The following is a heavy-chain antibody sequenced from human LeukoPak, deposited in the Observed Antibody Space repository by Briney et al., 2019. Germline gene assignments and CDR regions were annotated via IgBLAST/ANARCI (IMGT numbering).Heavy chain of an antibody. J-gene: IGHJ4*02. Sequence: SETLSLTCAVYGGSFSGYYWSWIRQPPGRGLEWIGEINHSGSTNYNPSLKSRVTISVDTSKNQFSLKLSSVTAADTAVYYCARGSLSTGWSRTVDYWGQGTLVTVSS. V-gene: IGHV4-34*01. D-gene: IGHD6-19*01. CDR2: INHSGST. CDR3: ARGSLSTGWSRTVDY. CDR1: GGSFSGYY.